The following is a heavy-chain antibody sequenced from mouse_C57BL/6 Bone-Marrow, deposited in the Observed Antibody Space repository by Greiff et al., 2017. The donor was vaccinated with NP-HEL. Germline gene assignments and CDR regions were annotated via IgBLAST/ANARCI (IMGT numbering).Heavy chain of an antibody. D-gene: IGHD6-1*01. J-gene: IGHJ2*01. CDR1: GFTFTDYY. V-gene: IGHV7-3*01. CDR2: IRNKANGYTT. CDR3: ARYGRDYFDY. Sequence: EVQLVESGGGLVQPGGSLSLSCAASGFTFTDYYMSWVRQPPGKALEWLGFIRNKANGYTTEYSASVKGRFTISRDNSQSILYLQMNALGAEDSATYYCARYGRDYFDYWGQGTTLTVSS.